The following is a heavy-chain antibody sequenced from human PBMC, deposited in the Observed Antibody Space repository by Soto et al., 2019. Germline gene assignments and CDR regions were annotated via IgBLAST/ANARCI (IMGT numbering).Heavy chain of an antibody. D-gene: IGHD2-2*01. CDR2: IDTSDSYT. V-gene: IGHV5-10-1*01. Sequence: GQSRKISFKGSGYSFTSYWISWVRQMPGKGLEWMGRIDTSDSYTNYSPSFQGHVTISADKSISTAYLQWSSLKASDTAMYYCSRGGGSNPRYRVDVWAQGTTVPVSS. CDR3: SRGGGSNPRYRVDV. J-gene: IGHJ6*02. CDR1: GYSFTSYW.